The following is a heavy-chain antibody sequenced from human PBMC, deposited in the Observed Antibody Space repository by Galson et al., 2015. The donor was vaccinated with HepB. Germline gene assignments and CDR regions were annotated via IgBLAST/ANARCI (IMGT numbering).Heavy chain of an antibody. V-gene: IGHV3-30*04. CDR3: ARGDSSGCTAY. Sequence: SLRLSCAASGFTFSSYAMHWVRQAPGKGLEWVAVISYDGSNKYYADSVKGRFTISRDNSKNTLYLQMNSLRAEDTAVYYCARGDSSGCTAYWGQGTLVTVSS. CDR2: ISYDGSNK. CDR1: GFTFSSYA. J-gene: IGHJ4*02. D-gene: IGHD6-19*01.